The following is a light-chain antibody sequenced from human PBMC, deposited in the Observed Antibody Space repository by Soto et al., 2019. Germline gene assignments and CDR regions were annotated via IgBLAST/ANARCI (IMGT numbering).Light chain of an antibody. CDR1: SIGSKT. V-gene: IGLV3-21*02. J-gene: IGLJ1*01. CDR3: QVCDSSSGHSV. CDR2: DDS. Sequence: VLTQSPSVSVAPGQTATITCGGNSIGSKTVHWYQQEPGQAPVLVVYDDSDRPSGIPERFSGSNSGNTATLTISRVEAGDEADYYCQVCDSSSGHSVFGTGTKLTVL.